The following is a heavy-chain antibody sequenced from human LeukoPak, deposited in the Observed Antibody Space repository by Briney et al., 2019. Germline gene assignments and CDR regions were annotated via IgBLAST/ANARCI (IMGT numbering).Heavy chain of an antibody. CDR2: IYYSGST. J-gene: IGHJ4*02. D-gene: IGHD4-23*01. Sequence: PSETLSLTCTVSGGSISSYYWSWIRQPPGKGLEWIGYIYYSGSTNYNPSLKSRVTISVDTSKNQFSLKLSSVTAADTAVYYCASWGDYGGSLDYWGQGTLVTVSS. CDR1: GGSISSYY. V-gene: IGHV4-59*08. CDR3: ASWGDYGGSLDY.